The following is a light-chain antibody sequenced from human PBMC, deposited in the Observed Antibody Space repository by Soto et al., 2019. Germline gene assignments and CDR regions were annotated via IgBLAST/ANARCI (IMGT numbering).Light chain of an antibody. Sequence: QSVLTQPASVSGSPGQSITISCTGTINDIGSYHYVAWYQHHPGKAPKLIIYEVTHRPSGVSNRFSGSKSGNTASLTISGLQAEDEADYYCSSYTTTSTTFGGGTKLTV. V-gene: IGLV2-14*01. CDR3: SSYTTTSTT. CDR2: EVT. J-gene: IGLJ3*02. CDR1: INDIGSYHY.